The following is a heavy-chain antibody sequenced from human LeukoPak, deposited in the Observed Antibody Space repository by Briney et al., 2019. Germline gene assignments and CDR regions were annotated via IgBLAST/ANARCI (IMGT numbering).Heavy chain of an antibody. CDR1: GGSISSYY. V-gene: IGHV4-59*01. Sequence: PSETLSLTCTVSGGSISSYYWSWIRQPPGKGLEWIGYIYYSGSTNYNPSLKSRVTISVDTSKNQFSLKLSSVTAADTAVYYCARITPGNWFDPWGQGTLVTVTS. CDR3: ARITPGNWFDP. D-gene: IGHD1-14*01. J-gene: IGHJ5*02. CDR2: IYYSGST.